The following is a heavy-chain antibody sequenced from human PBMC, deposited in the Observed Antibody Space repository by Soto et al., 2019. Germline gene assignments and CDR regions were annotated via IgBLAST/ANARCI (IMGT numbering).Heavy chain of an antibody. V-gene: IGHV3-11*01. CDR3: AREGIVVVPAAIKYYYGMDV. CDR2: ISSSGSTI. Sequence: PVGSLRLSCAASGFTFSDYYMSWIRQAPGKGLEWVSYISSSGSTIYYADSVKGRFTISRDNAKNSLYLQMNSLRAEDTAVYYCAREGIVVVPAAIKYYYGMDVWGQGTTVTVSS. CDR1: GFTFSDYY. D-gene: IGHD2-2*02. J-gene: IGHJ6*02.